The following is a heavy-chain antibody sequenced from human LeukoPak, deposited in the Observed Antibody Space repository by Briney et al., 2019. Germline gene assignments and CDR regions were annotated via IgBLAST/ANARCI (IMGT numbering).Heavy chain of an antibody. J-gene: IGHJ3*02. CDR2: IIPILGIA. V-gene: IGHV1-69*04. Sequence: ASVKVSCKSSGGTFSSYAIIWVRQAPGQGLEWMGRIIPILGIANYAQKFQGRVTITADKSTSTAYMELSSLRSEDTAVYYCASQLVHGAFDIWGQGTMVTVSS. CDR1: GGTFSSYA. D-gene: IGHD1-1*01. CDR3: ASQLVHGAFDI.